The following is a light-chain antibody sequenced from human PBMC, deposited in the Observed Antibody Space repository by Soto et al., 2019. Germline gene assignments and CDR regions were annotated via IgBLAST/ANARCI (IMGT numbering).Light chain of an antibody. J-gene: IGKJ4*02. CDR1: QSVSPSS. CDR3: QQFAGS. Sequence: EILLTQSPGTLSSSPGERSALSCRASQSVSPSSLAWYQQRPGQSPRLLIYGASSRATGIPDRFSGRGSGTDFTLIISRLEPEDFAVYYCQQFAGSFGGGTKVDIK. CDR2: GAS. V-gene: IGKV3-20*01.